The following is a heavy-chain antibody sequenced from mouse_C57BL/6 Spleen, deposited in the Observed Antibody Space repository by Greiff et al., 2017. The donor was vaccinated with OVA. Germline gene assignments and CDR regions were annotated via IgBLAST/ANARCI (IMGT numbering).Heavy chain of an antibody. CDR3: ARDTTVVAPYWYFDV. V-gene: IGHV1-64*01. CDR2: IHPNSGST. J-gene: IGHJ1*03. D-gene: IGHD1-1*01. Sequence: QVQLQQPGAELVKPGASVKLSCKASGYTFTSYWMHWVKQRPGQGLERIGMIHPNSGSTNYNEKFKSKATLTVDKSSSTAYMQLSSLTSEDSAVYYCARDTTVVAPYWYFDVWGTGTTVTVSS. CDR1: GYTFTSYW.